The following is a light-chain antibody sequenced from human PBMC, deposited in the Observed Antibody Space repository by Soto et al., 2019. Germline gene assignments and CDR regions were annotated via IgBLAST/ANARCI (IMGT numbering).Light chain of an antibody. CDR2: ATS. Sequence: DIQMTQSPSSLSTAVGYRFTITFRASQDIRHHFNWYQQKPAKAPKLLIYATSTLQSGVRSRFSGSGSGTDFTLTLPDLQPEQFASYLCQPTYDLPRTFGQGTKVDIK. CDR1: QDIRHH. CDR3: QPTYDLPRT. V-gene: IGKV1-39*01. J-gene: IGKJ1*01.